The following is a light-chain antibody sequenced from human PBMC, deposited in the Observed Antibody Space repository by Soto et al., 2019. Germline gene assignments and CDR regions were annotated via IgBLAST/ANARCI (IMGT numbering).Light chain of an antibody. V-gene: IGKV1-5*01. J-gene: IGKJ4*01. CDR3: QQYNSYLLT. CDR1: QSISSW. Sequence: DIQMTQSPSTLSASVGDRVTITCRASQSISSWLAWYQQKPGKAPKLLIYDASSLESGVPSRFCGSGSVTEFTLTISSLQPDDFATYYCQQYNSYLLTFGGGTKVEIK. CDR2: DAS.